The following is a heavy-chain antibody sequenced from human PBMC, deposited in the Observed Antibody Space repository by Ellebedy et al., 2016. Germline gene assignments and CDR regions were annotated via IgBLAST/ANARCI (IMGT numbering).Heavy chain of an antibody. J-gene: IGHJ6*02. CDR3: AKDSSDYYDSSGYSDSLAYYYYGMDV. D-gene: IGHD3-22*01. CDR2: TSYDGRNK. CDR1: GFTFSSYG. Sequence: GESLKISXAASGFTFSSYGMHWVRQAPGKGLEWVAVTSYDGRNKYHADSVKGRFTISRDNSKNTLFLQMDSLRAEDTAVYYCAKDSSDYYDSSGYSDSLAYYYYGMDVWGQGTTVTVSS. V-gene: IGHV3-30*19.